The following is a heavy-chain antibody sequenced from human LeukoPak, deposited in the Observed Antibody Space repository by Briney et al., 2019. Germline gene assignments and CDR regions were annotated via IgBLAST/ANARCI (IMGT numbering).Heavy chain of an antibody. CDR3: AHRQTYESSGYYQYYFDY. CDR2: IYWDDDK. CDR1: GFSLSTSGVG. J-gene: IGHJ4*02. Sequence: SGPTLVKPTQTLTLTCTFSGFSLSTSGVGVGWIRQPPGKALEWLALIYWDDDKRYSPSLKSRLTITKDTSKNQVVLTMTNMDPVDTATYYCAHRQTYESSGYYQYYFDYWGQGTLVTVSS. D-gene: IGHD3-22*01. V-gene: IGHV2-5*02.